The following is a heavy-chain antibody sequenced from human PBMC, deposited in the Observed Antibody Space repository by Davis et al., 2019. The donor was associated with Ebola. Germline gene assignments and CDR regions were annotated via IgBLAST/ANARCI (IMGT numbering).Heavy chain of an antibody. CDR1: GFTFSSYA. Sequence: GESLKISCAASGFTFSSYAMSWVRQAPGKGLEWVSAISGSGGSTYYADSVKGRFTISQDNSKNTLYLQMNSLRAEDTAVYYCAKVPMYYYDSSGYYYVPYFQHWGQGTLVTVSS. J-gene: IGHJ1*01. CDR2: ISGSGGST. D-gene: IGHD3-22*01. V-gene: IGHV3-23*01. CDR3: AKVPMYYYDSSGYYYVPYFQH.